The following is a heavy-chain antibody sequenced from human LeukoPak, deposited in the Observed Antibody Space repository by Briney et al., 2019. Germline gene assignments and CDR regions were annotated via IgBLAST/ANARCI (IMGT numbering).Heavy chain of an antibody. CDR1: GFTFSSYG. CDR3: ATDGVVTLEYFQH. D-gene: IGHD3-3*01. CDR2: ISYDGSNK. Sequence: GGSLRLSCAASGFTFSSYGMHWGRQAPGRGLEWVAGISYDGSNKYYADSVKGRFTISRDNSKNTLYLQMNSLRAEDTAVYYCATDGVVTLEYFQHWGQGTLVTVSS. J-gene: IGHJ1*01. V-gene: IGHV3-30*03.